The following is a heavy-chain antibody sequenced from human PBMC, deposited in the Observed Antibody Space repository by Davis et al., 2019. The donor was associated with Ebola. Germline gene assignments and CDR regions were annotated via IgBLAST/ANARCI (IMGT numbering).Heavy chain of an antibody. CDR2: INPSGGST. CDR3: ARSTYTVTPDY. D-gene: IGHD4-17*01. J-gene: IGHJ4*02. CDR1: GYTFTSYY. V-gene: IGHV1-46*01. Sequence: AASVKVSCKASGYTFTSYYMHWVRQAPGQGLEWMGIINPSGGSTSYAQKFQGRVTMTRETSTSTVYMELSSLRSEDTAVYYCARSTYTVTPDYWGQGTLVTVSS.